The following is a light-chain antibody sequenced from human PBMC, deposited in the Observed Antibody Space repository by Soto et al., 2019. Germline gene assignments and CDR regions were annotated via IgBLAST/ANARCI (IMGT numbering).Light chain of an antibody. Sequence: DVPLTQSPSFLSASVGDRVTITCRASQGISSYLAWYQQKPGKAPRLLIYDASTLQSGVPSRFSGSGSGTEFSLTISSLQPEDFATYYCQQLNSYPRTFGPGTKVDI. CDR3: QQLNSYPRT. CDR2: DAS. CDR1: QGISSY. J-gene: IGKJ3*01. V-gene: IGKV1-9*01.